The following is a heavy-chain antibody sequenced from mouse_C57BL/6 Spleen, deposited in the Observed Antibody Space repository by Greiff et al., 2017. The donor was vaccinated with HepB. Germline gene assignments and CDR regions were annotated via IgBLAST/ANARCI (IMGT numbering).Heavy chain of an antibody. CDR3: ARSIGNWYFDV. Sequence: VQLKQSGPELVKPGASVKIPCKASGYTFTDYNMDWVKQSHGKSLEWIGDINPNNGGTIYNQKFKGKATLTVDKSSSTAYMELRSLTSEDTAVYYCARSIGNWYFDVWGTGTTVTVSS. J-gene: IGHJ1*03. CDR1: GYTFTDYN. CDR2: INPNNGGT. V-gene: IGHV1-18*01.